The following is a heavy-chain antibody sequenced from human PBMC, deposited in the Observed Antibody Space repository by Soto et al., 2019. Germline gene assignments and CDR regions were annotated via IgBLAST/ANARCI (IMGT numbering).Heavy chain of an antibody. CDR3: AFKGTATPFY. J-gene: IGHJ4*02. V-gene: IGHV3-23*01. CDR2: ISPSGDNT. D-gene: IGHD2-21*02. CDR1: AFMFSSCS. Sequence: GGSMRLSCAATPAFMFSSCSMSWVRQTQGKGLDWVSGISPSGDNTYYADSVKGRFTISRDNSKTVLYLQMNSLRAEDTAVYYGAFKGTATPFYWGQGTLVTVSS.